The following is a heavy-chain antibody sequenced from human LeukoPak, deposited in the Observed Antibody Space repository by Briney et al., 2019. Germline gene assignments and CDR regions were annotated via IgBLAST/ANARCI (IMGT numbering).Heavy chain of an antibody. V-gene: IGHV3-48*04. D-gene: IGHD3-22*01. Sequence: GGSLRLSCAASGFNFTNYAMNWVRQAPGKGLECVSYISSSGSTIYYADSVKDRFTISRDNAKNALYLQMNSLRAEDTAVYYCACYYYDSSGYFQLDYWGQGTLVTVSS. CDR2: ISSSGSTI. CDR3: ACYYYDSSGYFQLDY. CDR1: GFNFTNYA. J-gene: IGHJ4*02.